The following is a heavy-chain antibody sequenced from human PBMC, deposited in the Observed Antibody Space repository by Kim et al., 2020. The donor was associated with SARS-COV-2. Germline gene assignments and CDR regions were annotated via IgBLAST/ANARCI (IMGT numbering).Heavy chain of an antibody. CDR1: VGSISSSSYY. V-gene: IGHV4-39*01. D-gene: IGHD2-15*01. J-gene: IGHJ4*01. CDR2: IYYSGST. CDR3: ARRCCGGSCYRDLFDY. Sequence: SETLSLTCTVSVGSISSSSYYWGWIRQPPGKGLEWIGSIYYSGSTSYNPSLKSRVTISVDTSKNQFSLKLSSVTAADTAVYYCARRCCGGSCYRDLFDY.